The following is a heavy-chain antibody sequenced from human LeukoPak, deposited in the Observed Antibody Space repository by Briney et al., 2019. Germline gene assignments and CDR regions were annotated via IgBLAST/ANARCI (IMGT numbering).Heavy chain of an antibody. J-gene: IGHJ5*02. CDR1: GYTFTSYG. Sequence: ASVKVSCKASGYTFTSYGISWVRQAPGQGLEWMGWISAYNGNTNYAQKLQGRVTMTTDTSTSTAYMELRSLRSDDTAVYYCARAIASAGSNWFEPWGQGTLVTVSS. V-gene: IGHV1-18*01. CDR3: ARAIASAGSNWFEP. D-gene: IGHD6-13*01. CDR2: ISAYNGNT.